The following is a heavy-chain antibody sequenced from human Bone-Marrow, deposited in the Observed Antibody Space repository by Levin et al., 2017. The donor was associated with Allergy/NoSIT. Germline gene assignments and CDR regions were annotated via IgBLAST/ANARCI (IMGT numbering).Heavy chain of an antibody. CDR3: AKQNGSGTDYYYYGMDV. Sequence: HPGESLKISCATSGFSISIYAMHWVRQAPGKGLEWVAVIGYDGSNIYYADSVKGRFTISRDNSKNTLFLQMNGLRAEDTAVYYCAKQNGSGTDYYYYGMDVWGQGTTVTVFS. CDR2: IGYDGSNI. J-gene: IGHJ6*02. CDR1: GFSISIYA. V-gene: IGHV3-30*18. D-gene: IGHD3-10*01.